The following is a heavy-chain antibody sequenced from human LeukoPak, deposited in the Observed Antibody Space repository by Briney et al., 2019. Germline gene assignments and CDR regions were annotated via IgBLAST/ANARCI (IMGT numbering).Heavy chain of an antibody. Sequence: ASVKVSCKASGYTFTDYYMHWVRQAPGQGLEWMGWINPNSGGTNYAQKFQGRVTMTRDTSISTAYMELSRLRSDDTTVYYCARASYYYDSSGYPGYYFDYWGQGTLVTVSS. V-gene: IGHV1-2*02. CDR2: INPNSGGT. CDR1: GYTFTDYY. D-gene: IGHD3-22*01. J-gene: IGHJ4*02. CDR3: ARASYYYDSSGYPGYYFDY.